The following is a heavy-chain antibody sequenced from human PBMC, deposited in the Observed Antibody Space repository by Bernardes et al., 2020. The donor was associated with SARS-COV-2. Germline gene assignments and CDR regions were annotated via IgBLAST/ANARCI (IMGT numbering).Heavy chain of an antibody. CDR2: IYFSGST. D-gene: IGHD2-21*01. Sequence: SETLSLTCTVSGGSISSYYWNWIRQPPGKGLEWIGYIYFSGSTNYNPSLNSRVTMSVDTSKNQFSLKLSSVTAADTAVYYCAREVDPYWYFDLWGRCTLVTVSS. J-gene: IGHJ2*01. V-gene: IGHV4-59*01. CDR3: AREVDPYWYFDL. CDR1: GGSISSYY.